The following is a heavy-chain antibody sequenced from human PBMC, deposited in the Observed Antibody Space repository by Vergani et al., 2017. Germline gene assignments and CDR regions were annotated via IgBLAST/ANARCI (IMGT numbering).Heavy chain of an antibody. J-gene: IGHJ6*02. CDR2: INPSGGRT. Sequence: QVQLVQSGAEVKKPGASVKVSCKASGYTFTSYYMHWVRQAPGQGLEWMGIINPSGGRTSYAQKFQGRVTMTRDTSTSTVYMELSSLRSEDTAVYYCARDYYDSSGYYYGYYYYGMDVWGQGTTVTVSS. CDR1: GYTFTSYY. CDR3: ARDYYDSSGYYYGYYYYGMDV. D-gene: IGHD3-22*01. V-gene: IGHV1-46*01.